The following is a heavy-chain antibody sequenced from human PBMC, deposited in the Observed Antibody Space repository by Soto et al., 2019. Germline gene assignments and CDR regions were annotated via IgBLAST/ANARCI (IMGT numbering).Heavy chain of an antibody. CDR3: ARSYSGIFDY. D-gene: IGHD1-26*01. Sequence: EVQLVESGGGLVQPGGSLRLSCAASGFTVSSNYMSWVRQAPGKGLEWVSVIYSGGSTYYADSVKGRFTISRHNSKNTLYLQMNSLRAEDTAVYYWARSYSGIFDYWGQGTLVTVSS. CDR1: GFTVSSNY. J-gene: IGHJ4*02. V-gene: IGHV3-53*04. CDR2: IYSGGST.